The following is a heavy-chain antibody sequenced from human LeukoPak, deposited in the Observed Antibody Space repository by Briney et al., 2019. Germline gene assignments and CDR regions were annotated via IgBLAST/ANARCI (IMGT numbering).Heavy chain of an antibody. J-gene: IGHJ5*02. CDR3: ARGRDFWSGYSNWFDP. V-gene: IGHV4-38-2*01. D-gene: IGHD3-3*01. CDR1: GYSISSGYY. CDR2: IYHSGST. Sequence: SETLSLTCAVSGYSISSGYYWGWIRQPPGKGLEWIGSIYHSGSTYYNPSPKSRVTISVDTSKNQFSLKLSSVTAADTAVYYCARGRDFWSGYSNWFDPWGQGTLVTVSS.